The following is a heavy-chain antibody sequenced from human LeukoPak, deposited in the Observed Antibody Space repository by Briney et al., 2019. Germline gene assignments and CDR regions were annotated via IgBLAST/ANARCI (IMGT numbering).Heavy chain of an antibody. D-gene: IGHD6-6*01. CDR1: GFTFTNYW. J-gene: IGHJ5*02. CDR3: ASSTYSSSPS. CDR2: INEDGSQK. Sequence: GSLRLSCAASGFTFTNYWMIWVRQAPGKGLEWVANINEDGSQKYYVGSVEGRFTISRDNAKNSLYLQMNSLRAEDTAVYYCASSTYSSSPSWGQGTLVTVSS. V-gene: IGHV3-7*01.